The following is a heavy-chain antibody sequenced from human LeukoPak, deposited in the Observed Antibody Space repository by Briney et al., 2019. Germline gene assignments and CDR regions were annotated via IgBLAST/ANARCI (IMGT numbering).Heavy chain of an antibody. V-gene: IGHV1-2*02. J-gene: IGHJ3*02. D-gene: IGHD3-22*01. CDR1: GYTFTSYY. CDR2: INPNSGGT. Sequence: ASVKVSCKASGYTFTSYYMHWVRQAPGQGLEWMGWINPNSGGTNYAQKFQGRVTMTRDTSISTAYMELSRLRSDDTAVYYCAREGGYDSSGLDAFDIWGQGTMVTVSS. CDR3: AREGGYDSSGLDAFDI.